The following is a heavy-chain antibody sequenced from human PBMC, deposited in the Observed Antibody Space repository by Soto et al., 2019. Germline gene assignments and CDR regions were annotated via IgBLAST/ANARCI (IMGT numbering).Heavy chain of an antibody. V-gene: IGHV3-23*01. J-gene: IGHJ4*02. Sequence: GGSLRLSCAASGFTFSSYAMSWVRQAPGKGLEWVSAISGSGGSTYYADSVKGRFTISRDNSKNTLYLQMNSLRAEDTAVYYCAKDRIDFWSGYKQNPDDYWGQGTLVTVSS. D-gene: IGHD3-3*01. CDR2: ISGSGGST. CDR3: AKDRIDFWSGYKQNPDDY. CDR1: GFTFSSYA.